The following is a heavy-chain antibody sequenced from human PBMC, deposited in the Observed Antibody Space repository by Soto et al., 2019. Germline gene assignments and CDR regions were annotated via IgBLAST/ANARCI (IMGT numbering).Heavy chain of an antibody. CDR3: AKDPGDTAMASDY. V-gene: IGHV3-23*01. J-gene: IGHJ4*02. CDR1: GFTFSSYA. Sequence: GGSLRLSCAASGFTFSSYAISWGRQAPGKGLEWVSAISVSGGSTYYADSVKGRFTISRDNSKNTLYLQMNSLRAEDTAVYYCAKDPGDTAMASDYWGQGTLVTVSS. CDR2: ISVSGGST. D-gene: IGHD5-18*01.